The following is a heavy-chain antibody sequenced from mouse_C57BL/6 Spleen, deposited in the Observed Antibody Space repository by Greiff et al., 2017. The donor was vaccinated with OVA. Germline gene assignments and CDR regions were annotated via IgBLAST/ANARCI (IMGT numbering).Heavy chain of an antibody. CDR2: INPSSGYT. J-gene: IGHJ3*01. CDR1: GYTFTSYT. D-gene: IGHD3-2*02. V-gene: IGHV1-4*01. CDR3: ARDSSGSWFAY. Sequence: QVQLKQSGAELARPGASVKMSCKASGYTFTSYTMHWVKQRPGQGLEWIGYINPSSGYTKYNQKFKDKATLTADKSSSTAYMQLSSLTSEDSAVYYCARDSSGSWFAYWGQVTLVTVSA.